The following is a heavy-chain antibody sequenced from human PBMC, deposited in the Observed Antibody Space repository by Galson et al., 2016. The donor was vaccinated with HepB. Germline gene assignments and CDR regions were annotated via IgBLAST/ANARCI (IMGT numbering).Heavy chain of an antibody. J-gene: IGHJ4*02. D-gene: IGHD5/OR15-5a*01. Sequence: SLRLSCAASGFTVSNNYMTWVRQAPGKELEWVSRVYSGGVTNYADSVKGRFTTSRDSSKNTLYLQMNSLRVEDTAVYHCATSPSVGIWGQGTLVTGSS. V-gene: IGHV3-53*01. CDR3: ATSPSVGI. CDR1: GFTVSNNY. CDR2: VYSGGVT.